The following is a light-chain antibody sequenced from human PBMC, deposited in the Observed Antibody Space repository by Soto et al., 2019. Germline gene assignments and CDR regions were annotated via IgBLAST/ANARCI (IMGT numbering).Light chain of an antibody. CDR3: QLRSNWPPLT. Sequence: EIVLTQSPATLSLSPVERATLSCRASQSVSSYLAWYQQKPGQAPRLLIYDTSNRATGIPARFSGSGSGTDFTLAISSLEPEDFAVYYCQLRSNWPPLTFGGGTKVDIK. CDR2: DTS. CDR1: QSVSSY. V-gene: IGKV3-11*01. J-gene: IGKJ4*01.